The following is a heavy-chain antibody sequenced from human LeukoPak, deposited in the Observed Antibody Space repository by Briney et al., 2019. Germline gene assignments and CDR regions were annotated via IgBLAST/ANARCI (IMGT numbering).Heavy chain of an antibody. Sequence: PGGSLRLSCAASGFTFSSYTMIWIRQPPGKGLEWIGSIYYSGSTYYNPSLKSRVTISVDTSKNQFSLKLSSVTAADTAVYYCATLGTTVTTSWREDAFDIWGQGTMVTVSS. CDR2: IYYSGST. V-gene: IGHV4-59*05. CDR3: ATLGTTVTTSWREDAFDI. J-gene: IGHJ3*02. D-gene: IGHD4-4*01. CDR1: GFTFSSYT.